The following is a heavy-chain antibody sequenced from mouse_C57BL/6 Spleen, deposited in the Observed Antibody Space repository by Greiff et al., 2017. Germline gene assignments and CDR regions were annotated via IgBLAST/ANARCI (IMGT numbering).Heavy chain of an antibody. Sequence: VQLQQPGAELVKPGASVKVSCKASGYTFTSYWMHWVKQRPGQGLEWIGRIHPSDSDTNYNQKFKGKATLTVDKSSSTAYMQRSSLRSEDSAVYYCAIGTLMAYGNYFDYWGQGTTLTVSS. CDR3: AIGTLMAYGNYFDY. CDR2: IHPSDSDT. V-gene: IGHV1-74*01. J-gene: IGHJ2*01. CDR1: GYTFTSYW. D-gene: IGHD2-1*01.